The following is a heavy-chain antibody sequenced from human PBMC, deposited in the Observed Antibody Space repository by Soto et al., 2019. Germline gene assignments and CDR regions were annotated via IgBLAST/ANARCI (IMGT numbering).Heavy chain of an antibody. CDR2: IIPILGIA. CDR1: RGTFSIYT. J-gene: IGHJ4*02. D-gene: IGHD6-13*01. Sequence: QVQLVQSGAEVKKPGSSVKVSCKASRGTFSIYTISWVRQAPGQGLEWMGRIIPILGIANYAQKFQGRVTITADKSTSTAYMELSSLRSEDTAVYYCARGGDSSCWYYYDYWGQGTLVTVSS. CDR3: ARGGDSSCWYYYDY. V-gene: IGHV1-69*02.